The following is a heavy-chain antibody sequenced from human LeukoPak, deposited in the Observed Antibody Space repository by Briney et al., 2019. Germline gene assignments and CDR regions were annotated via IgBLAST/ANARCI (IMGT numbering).Heavy chain of an antibody. CDR3: ARFPVAIAVAGIDY. D-gene: IGHD6-19*01. CDR2: MSGYNGNT. J-gene: IGHJ4*02. Sequence: ASVKVSCKAAGYTFTSYGISWVRQAPGQGLEWMGWMSGYNGNTNYTQNLQGRVTQTTDTSTSTAYMALRSLSSDETSVYYCARFPVAIAVAGIDYWGQGTLVTVSS. CDR1: GYTFTSYG. V-gene: IGHV1-18*04.